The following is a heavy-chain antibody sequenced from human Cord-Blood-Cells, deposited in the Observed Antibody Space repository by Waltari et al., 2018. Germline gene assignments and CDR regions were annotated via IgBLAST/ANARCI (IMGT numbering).Heavy chain of an antibody. Sequence: QLQLQESGSGLVKPSQTLSLTCAVSGGSISRGGYSWIWLRQPPGKGLEWIGYIYHSGSNYYNPSLKSRVTISVDRSKNQFSLKLSSVTAADTAVYYCARETGESAFDIWGQGTMVTVSS. CDR1: GGSISRGGYS. V-gene: IGHV4-30-2*01. D-gene: IGHD7-27*01. CDR2: IYHSGSN. CDR3: ARETGESAFDI. J-gene: IGHJ3*02.